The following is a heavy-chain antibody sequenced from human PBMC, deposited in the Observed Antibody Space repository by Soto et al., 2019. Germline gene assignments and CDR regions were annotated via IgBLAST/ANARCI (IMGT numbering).Heavy chain of an antibody. D-gene: IGHD5-18*01. J-gene: IGHJ5*02. CDR2: VNPSGGST. V-gene: IGHV1-46*03. CDR3: ARVYPSDTRYGYVGNNWFDP. Sequence: ASVPVSCPAAGSTFPSYFMDWVRQAPGQGLEWMGIVNPSGGSTSYAQKFQGRVTMTRDTSTSTVYMELSSLRSEDTAVYYCARVYPSDTRYGYVGNNWFDPWGQGTLVTVSS. CDR1: GSTFPSYF.